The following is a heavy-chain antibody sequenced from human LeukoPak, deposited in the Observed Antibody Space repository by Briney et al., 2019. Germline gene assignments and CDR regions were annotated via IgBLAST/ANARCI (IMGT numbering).Heavy chain of an antibody. D-gene: IGHD4-17*01. J-gene: IGHJ4*02. V-gene: IGHV3-21*01. CDR2: ISSSSSYI. Sequence: GGSLRLPCAASGFTFSSYSMNWVRQAPGKGLEWVSSISSSSSYIYYADSVKGRFTISRDNAKNSLYLQMNSLRAEDTAVYYCARDTYGDYYFDYWGQGTLVTVSS. CDR3: ARDTYGDYYFDY. CDR1: GFTFSSYS.